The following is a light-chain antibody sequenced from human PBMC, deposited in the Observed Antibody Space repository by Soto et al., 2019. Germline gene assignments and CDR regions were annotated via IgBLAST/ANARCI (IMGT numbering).Light chain of an antibody. CDR1: STDVGGYDY. J-gene: IGLJ1*01. CDR2: EVN. Sequence: QSVLTQPPSASGSPGQSVTISCTGTSTDVGGYDYVSWYQQHPGKVPKLMIYEVNKRPSGVPDRFSGSKSGNTASLTGSGLQPEDEADYYCTSYAGGNNVFGTGTKVTVL. V-gene: IGLV2-8*01. CDR3: TSYAGGNNV.